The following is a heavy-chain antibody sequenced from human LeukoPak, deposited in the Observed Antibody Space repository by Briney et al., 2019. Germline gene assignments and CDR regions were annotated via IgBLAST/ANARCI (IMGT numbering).Heavy chain of an antibody. CDR3: TRGRNSNYYDSSGYYPY. CDR1: GFTFSSYD. V-gene: IGHV3-13*01. D-gene: IGHD3-22*01. Sequence: PGGSLRLSCAASGFTFSSYDMHWVRQATGKGLEWVSAIGTLGDTDYADSVKGRFTISRENAKNSLYLQMNNVRAGDTAVYYCTRGRNSNYYDSSGYYPYWGQGTLVTVSS. CDR2: IGTLGDT. J-gene: IGHJ4*02.